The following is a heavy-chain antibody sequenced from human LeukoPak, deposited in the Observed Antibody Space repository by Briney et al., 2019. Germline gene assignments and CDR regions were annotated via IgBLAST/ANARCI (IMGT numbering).Heavy chain of an antibody. V-gene: IGHV3-23*01. Sequence: GGSLRLSCAASGFTFSTYSMSWVRQTPGKGLEWVSSFSGSGGSTYYADSVKGRFTISRDNAKNSLYLQMNSLRAEDTAVYYCARKYDILDYWGQGTLVTVSS. CDR1: GFTFSTYS. CDR3: ARKYDILDY. D-gene: IGHD3-9*01. J-gene: IGHJ4*02. CDR2: FSGSGGST.